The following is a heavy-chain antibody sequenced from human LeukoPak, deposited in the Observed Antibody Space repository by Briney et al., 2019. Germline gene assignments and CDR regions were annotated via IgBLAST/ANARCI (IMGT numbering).Heavy chain of an antibody. V-gene: IGHV1-18*01. D-gene: IGHD3-10*01. J-gene: IGHJ4*02. CDR1: GYTFTSYG. Sequence: ASVKVSCKASGYTFTSYGISWVRQAPGQGLEWMGWISAYNGNTNYAQKLQGRVTMTTDTSTSTAYMELRSLRSDDTAVYYCARTPIKLWFGELPYFDYWGQGTLVTVSS. CDR2: ISAYNGNT. CDR3: ARTPIKLWFGELPYFDY.